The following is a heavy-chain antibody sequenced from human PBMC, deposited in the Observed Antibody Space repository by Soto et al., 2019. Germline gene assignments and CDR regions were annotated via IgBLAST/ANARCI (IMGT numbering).Heavy chain of an antibody. D-gene: IGHD2-21*02. CDR1: GLSLSTTGVG. CDR2: IYWDDDK. V-gene: IGHV2-5*02. Sequence: QITLKVSGPTLVKPTQTLTLTCTFSGLSLSTTGVGVGWIRQPPGKALEWLALIYWDDDKRYSPSLKSRLTITKDTSKNQVVLTMTNMDPVDIATYYCVQSRCGGDCLQSYSSHSYYGLDVWGQGTTVTVSS. CDR3: VQSRCGGDCLQSYSSHSYYGLDV. J-gene: IGHJ6*02.